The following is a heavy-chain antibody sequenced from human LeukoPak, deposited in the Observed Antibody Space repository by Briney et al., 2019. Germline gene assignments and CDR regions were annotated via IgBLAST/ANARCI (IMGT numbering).Heavy chain of an antibody. CDR2: VSPDSGDT. CDR3: TRGRAAGD. CDR1: GYTFTNND. D-gene: IGHD6-19*01. J-gene: IGHJ4*02. V-gene: IGHV1-8*01. Sequence: GASVKVSCKASGYTFTNNDINWERQATGQGIEWMGWVSPDSGDTGYAPNFRGRVTMTTDTSINTAYMELTSLTSEDTAIYYCTRGRAAGDWGQGTLVTVSS.